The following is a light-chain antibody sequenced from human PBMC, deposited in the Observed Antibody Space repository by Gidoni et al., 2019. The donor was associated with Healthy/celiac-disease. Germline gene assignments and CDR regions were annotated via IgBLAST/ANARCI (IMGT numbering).Light chain of an antibody. CDR3: QQRSNWPPFT. Sequence: ELVLTQSPATLSFSPGERATLSCRASQSVSSYLAWYQQKPGQAPRLLIYDASNRATGIPARFSGSGSGTDFTLTISSLEPEDFAVYYCQQRSNWPPFTFGGGTKVEIK. CDR2: DAS. V-gene: IGKV3-11*01. J-gene: IGKJ4*01. CDR1: QSVSSY.